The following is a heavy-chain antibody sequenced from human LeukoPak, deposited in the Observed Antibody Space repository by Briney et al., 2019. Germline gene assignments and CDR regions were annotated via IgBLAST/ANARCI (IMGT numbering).Heavy chain of an antibody. CDR1: GYTFTGYY. J-gene: IGHJ6*03. CDR3: AREMNYYGSGSKALNNYYYMDV. CDR2: INPNSGGT. Sequence: ASVKVSCKASGYTFTGYYMHWVRQAPGQGLEWMGWINPNSGGTNYAQKFQGRVTMITDTSISTAYMELSRLRSDDTAVYYCAREMNYYGSGSKALNNYYYMDVWGKGTTVTISS. V-gene: IGHV1-2*02. D-gene: IGHD3-10*01.